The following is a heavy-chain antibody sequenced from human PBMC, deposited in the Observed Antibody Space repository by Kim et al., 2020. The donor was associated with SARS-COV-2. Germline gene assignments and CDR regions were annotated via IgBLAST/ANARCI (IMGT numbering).Heavy chain of an antibody. Sequence: AQKFPGRVTITADKSTSTAYMELSSLRSEDTAVYYCARDYPSSGDPFDYWGQGTLVTVSS. D-gene: IGHD4-17*01. J-gene: IGHJ4*02. CDR3: ARDYPSSGDPFDY. V-gene: IGHV1-69*04.